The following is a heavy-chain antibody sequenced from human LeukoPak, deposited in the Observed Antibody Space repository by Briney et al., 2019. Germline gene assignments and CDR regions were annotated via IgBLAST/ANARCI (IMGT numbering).Heavy chain of an antibody. Sequence: PGGSLRLSCAASGFTFSSCGMHWVRQAPGKGLEWVAVIWYDGSNKYYADSVKGRFTISRDNSKNTLYLQMNSLRAEDTAVYYCARELGGYDSLDVWGKGTTVTVSS. J-gene: IGHJ6*04. CDR1: GFTFSSCG. V-gene: IGHV3-33*01. CDR3: ARELGGYDSLDV. D-gene: IGHD5-12*01. CDR2: IWYDGSNK.